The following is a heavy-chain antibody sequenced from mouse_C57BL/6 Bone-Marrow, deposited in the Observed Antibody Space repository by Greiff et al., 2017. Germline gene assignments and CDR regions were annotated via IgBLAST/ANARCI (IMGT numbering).Heavy chain of an antibody. V-gene: IGHV1-80*01. J-gene: IGHJ2*01. CDR3: ARSHFYEDGYY. D-gene: IGHD1-1*01. Sequence: QVQLQQSGAELVKPGASVKISCKASGYAFSSYWMNWVKQRPGQGLEWIGQIYPGDGDTNYNGKFKGKATLTADKSSSTAYMQRSSLTSEDSAVYFCARSHFYEDGYYWGQGNNRTFSS. CDR1: GYAFSSYW. CDR2: IYPGDGDT.